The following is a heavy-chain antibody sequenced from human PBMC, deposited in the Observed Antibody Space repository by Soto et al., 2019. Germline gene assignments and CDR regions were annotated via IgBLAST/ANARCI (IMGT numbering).Heavy chain of an antibody. V-gene: IGHV3-23*01. D-gene: IGHD4-17*01. J-gene: IGHJ4*02. CDR3: AKDKSRGVTVTPDY. CDR1: GFTFSSYA. Sequence: EVQLLESGGGLVQSGGSLRLSCAVSGFTFSSYAMSWVRQAPGKGPEWVSSISGAGGVTHYADSVRGRFTISRDNSKNTLYLQMNSLRAEDTAVYYCAKDKSRGVTVTPDYWGQGTLVTVSS. CDR2: ISGAGGVT.